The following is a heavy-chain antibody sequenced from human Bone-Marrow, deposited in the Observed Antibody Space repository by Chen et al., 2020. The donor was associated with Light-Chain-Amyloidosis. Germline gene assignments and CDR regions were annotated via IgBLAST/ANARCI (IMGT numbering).Heavy chain of an antibody. CDR3: AKVFLDKYMTTVTKGSYYFDY. D-gene: IGHD4-17*01. CDR1: GFTFSSYA. Sequence: EVQLLESGGGLVQPGGSLRLSCSASGFTFSSYAMSWVRPAPGKGLEWVSAISGSGGSTYYADSVKGRFTISRDNSKNTLYLQMNSLRAEDTAVYYCAKVFLDKYMTTVTKGSYYFDYWGQGTLVTVSS. J-gene: IGHJ4*02. CDR2: ISGSGGST. V-gene: IGHV3-23*01.